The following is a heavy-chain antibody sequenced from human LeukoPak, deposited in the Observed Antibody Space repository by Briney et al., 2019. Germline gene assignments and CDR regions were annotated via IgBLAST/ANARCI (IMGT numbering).Heavy chain of an antibody. J-gene: IGHJ4*02. V-gene: IGHV4-4*08. D-gene: IGHD1-26*01. CDR3: ASLPGIVGALDY. CDR1: GGSISSYY. Sequence: PSETLSLTCTVSGGSISSYYWSWIRQPPGKGLEWIGRIYTSGSTNYNPSLKSRVTISVDTSKNQFSLKLSSVTAADTAVYYCASLPGIVGALDYWGQGTLVTVSS. CDR2: IYTSGST.